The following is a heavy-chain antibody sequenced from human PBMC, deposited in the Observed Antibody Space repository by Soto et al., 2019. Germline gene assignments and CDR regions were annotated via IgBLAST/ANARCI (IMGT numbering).Heavy chain of an antibody. V-gene: IGHV1-8*01. CDR3: ARGKLHPINYYYGMDV. D-gene: IGHD1-7*01. CDR1: GYTFTSYD. Sequence: GASVKVSCKASGYTFTSYDINWVRQATGQGLEWMGWMNPNSGNTGYAQKFQGRVTMTRNTSISTAYMELSSLRSKDTAVYYCARGKLHPINYYYGMDVWGQGTTVTVSS. J-gene: IGHJ6*02. CDR2: MNPNSGNT.